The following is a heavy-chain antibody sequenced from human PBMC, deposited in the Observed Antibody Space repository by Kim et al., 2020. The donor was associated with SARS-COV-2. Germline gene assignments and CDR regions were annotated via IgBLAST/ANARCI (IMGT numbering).Heavy chain of an antibody. Sequence: NTKFSQKCQCRVTITRDTSASTAYMELTSLRSEDTAIYYCARGSGWAFDYWGQGTLVTVAS. CDR2: NT. V-gene: IGHV1-3*01. J-gene: IGHJ4*02. D-gene: IGHD6-19*01. CDR3: ARGSGWAFDY.